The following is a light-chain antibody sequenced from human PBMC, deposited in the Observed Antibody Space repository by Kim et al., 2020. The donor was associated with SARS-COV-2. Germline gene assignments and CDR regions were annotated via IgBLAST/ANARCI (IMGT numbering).Light chain of an antibody. CDR1: QAIRYA. V-gene: IGKV1-NL1*01. J-gene: IGKJ2*01. Sequence: SAAGGDRVPITGRASQAIRYALAWYQQKPGTAPKVLVYAASKLQTGVPSRFSGSGSGTDYTLTISSLQPEDFATYYCQQYYNAPYSFGQGTKLEI. CDR2: AAS. CDR3: QQYYNAPYS.